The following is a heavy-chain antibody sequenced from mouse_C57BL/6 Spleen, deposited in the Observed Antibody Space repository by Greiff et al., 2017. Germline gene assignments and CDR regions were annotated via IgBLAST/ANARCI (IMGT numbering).Heavy chain of an antibody. CDR2: IYPGDGDT. Sequence: VQLVESGAELVKPGASVKISCKASGYAFSSYWMNWVKQRPGKGLEWIGQIYPGDGDTNYNGKFKGKATLTSDKSSSTAYMQLSSLTSEDSAVYYCARSAGPGYFDGWGTGTTVTVSS. CDR3: ARSAGPGYFDG. J-gene: IGHJ1*03. V-gene: IGHV1-80*01. CDR1: GYAFSSYW.